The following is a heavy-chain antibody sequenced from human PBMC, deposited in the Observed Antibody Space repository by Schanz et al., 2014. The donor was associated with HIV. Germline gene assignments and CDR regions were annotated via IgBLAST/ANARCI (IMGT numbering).Heavy chain of an antibody. J-gene: IGHJ4*02. CDR2: IKQDGTEM. V-gene: IGHV3-7*01. Sequence: EVQLVESGGGLVQPGGSLRLSCVASGVTFSNYWMTWVRHVSGKGLEWVANIKQDGTEMYYVDSVKGRFAISRDNAKNSLFLQMNSLRAEDTAVYYCARVPRWLQPHFDYWGQGILVTVSS. CDR3: ARVPRWLQPHFDY. D-gene: IGHD5-12*01. CDR1: GVTFSNYW.